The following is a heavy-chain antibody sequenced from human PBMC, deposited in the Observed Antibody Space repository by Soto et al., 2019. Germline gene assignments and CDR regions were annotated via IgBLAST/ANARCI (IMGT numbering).Heavy chain of an antibody. Sequence: GGSLRLSCAASVFTFSSSVMGWVRQAPWKGLEWVSAISGSGGRTYYADSVKGRSTISRDNSKNTLYLQTNSLRAEDTAVYYCARLSSGTYPAFDYWGQGTLVTVSS. V-gene: IGHV3-23*01. J-gene: IGHJ4*02. CDR2: ISGSGGRT. CDR1: VFTFSSSV. D-gene: IGHD3-22*01. CDR3: ARLSSGTYPAFDY.